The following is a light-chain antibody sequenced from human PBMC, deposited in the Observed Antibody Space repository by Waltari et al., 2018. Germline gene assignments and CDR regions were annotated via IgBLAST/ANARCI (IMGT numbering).Light chain of an antibody. Sequence: QSVVTQPPSASGTPGQRVTISCSGSSSNIGSNTVNWYQHLPGTAPKHLIYNNTQRPSGVPDRFSGSKSGTSASLAISGLHSDDEADYYCATWDASLNGRVFGGGTKLTVL. CDR3: ATWDASLNGRV. J-gene: IGLJ3*02. CDR2: NNT. V-gene: IGLV1-44*01. CDR1: SSNIGSNT.